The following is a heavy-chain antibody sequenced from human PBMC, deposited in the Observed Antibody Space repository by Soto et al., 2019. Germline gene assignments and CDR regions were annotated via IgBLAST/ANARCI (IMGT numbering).Heavy chain of an antibody. CDR1: GYTFTSYA. D-gene: IGHD3-22*01. CDR2: INAGNGNT. J-gene: IGHJ4*02. CDR3: ARDHDSSGYPFDY. V-gene: IGHV1-3*01. Sequence: QVPLVQSGAEVKKPGASVKVSCKASGYTFTSYAMHWVRQAPGQRLEWMGWINAGNGNTKYSQKFQGRVTITRDTSASTAYMELSSLRSEDTAVYYCARDHDSSGYPFDYWGQGTLVTVSS.